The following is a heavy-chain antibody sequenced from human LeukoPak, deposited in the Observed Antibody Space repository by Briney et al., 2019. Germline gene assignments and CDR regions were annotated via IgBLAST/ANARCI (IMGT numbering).Heavy chain of an antibody. CDR2: IIPIFGAA. Sequence: SVKVSCKASGYTFTSYGISWVRQAPGQGLEWMGGIIPIFGAADYAQKFQGRVTITADESTSTAYMELSSLRAEDTAVYYCARDLVGSASSYSSGAWDYWGQGTLVTVSS. CDR1: GYTFTSYG. J-gene: IGHJ4*02. V-gene: IGHV1-69*13. D-gene: IGHD3-22*01. CDR3: ARDLVGSASSYSSGAWDY.